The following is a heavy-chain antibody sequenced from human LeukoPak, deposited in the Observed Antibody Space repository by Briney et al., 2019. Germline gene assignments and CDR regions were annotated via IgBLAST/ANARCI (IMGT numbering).Heavy chain of an antibody. V-gene: IGHV4-34*01. CDR2: INHSGST. Sequence: SETLSLTCAVYGGSFSGYYWSWIRQHPGKGLEWIGEINHSGSTNYNPSLKSRVTISVDTSKNQFSLKLSSVTAADTAVYYCAGGRRSYYYDSSGYYGYWGQGTLVTVSS. D-gene: IGHD3-22*01. J-gene: IGHJ4*02. CDR1: GGSFSGYY. CDR3: AGGRRSYYYDSSGYYGY.